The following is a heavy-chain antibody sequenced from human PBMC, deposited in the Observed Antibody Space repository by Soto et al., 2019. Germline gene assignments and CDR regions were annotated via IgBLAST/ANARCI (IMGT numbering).Heavy chain of an antibody. J-gene: IGHJ4*02. D-gene: IGHD3-22*01. CDR3: ARGFTYYYDSSGFDY. CDR1: GGSISSYY. V-gene: IGHV4-59*01. CDR2: IYYSGST. Sequence: SETLSLTCAVSGGSISSYYWSWIRQPPGKGLEWIGYIYYSGSTNYNPSLKSRVTISVDTSKNQFSLKLSSVTAADTAVYYCARGFTYYYDSSGFDYWGQGTLVTVS.